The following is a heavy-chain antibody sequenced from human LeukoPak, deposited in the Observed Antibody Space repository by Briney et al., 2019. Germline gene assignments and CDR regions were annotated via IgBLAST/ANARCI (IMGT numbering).Heavy chain of an antibody. CDR3: ARGLYCSSSTSCYDYGMDV. Sequence: EASVKVSCKTSGGIFSSYGLNWVRQAPGQGPEWMGGFIPILGTTKYAQNLQGRVTITADESTSTGYMELSSLRYEDTAVYYCARGLYCSSSTSCYDYGMDVWGQGTTVTVSS. CDR1: GGIFSSYG. V-gene: IGHV1-69*13. J-gene: IGHJ6*02. D-gene: IGHD2-2*01. CDR2: FIPILGTT.